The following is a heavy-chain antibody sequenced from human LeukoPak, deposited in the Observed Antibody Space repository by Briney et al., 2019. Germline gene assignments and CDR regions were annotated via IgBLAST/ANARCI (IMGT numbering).Heavy chain of an antibody. CDR3: ARGLKGLDY. CDR2: MNPNSGNK. Sequence: ASVKVSCKASGYTFTSYYMHWVRQAPGQGLEWMGWMNPNSGNKGYAQKFQGRVTITRNISISTAYMELSNLRSEDTAVYYCARGLKGLDYWGQGTLVTVSS. J-gene: IGHJ4*02. CDR1: GYTFTSYY. V-gene: IGHV1-8*03.